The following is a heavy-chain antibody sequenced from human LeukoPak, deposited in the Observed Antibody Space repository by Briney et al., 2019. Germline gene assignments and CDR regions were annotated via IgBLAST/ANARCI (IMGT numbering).Heavy chain of an antibody. J-gene: IGHJ6*02. CDR3: AKDIRGYYDSSGWYYYYYGMDV. CDR2: ISWNSGSI. Sequence: SLRLSCAASGFTFDDYAMHWVRQAPGKGLEWVSGISWNSGSIGYADSVKGRFTISRDNAKNSLYLQMNSLRAEDTALYYCAKDIRGYYDSSGWYYYYYGMDVWGQGTTVTVYS. D-gene: IGHD3-22*01. CDR1: GFTFDDYA. V-gene: IGHV3-9*01.